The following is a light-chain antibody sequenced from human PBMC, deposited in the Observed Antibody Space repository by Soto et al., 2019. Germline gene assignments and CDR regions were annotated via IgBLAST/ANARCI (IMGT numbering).Light chain of an antibody. CDR2: AAS. J-gene: IGKJ1*01. V-gene: IGKV1-39*01. CDR1: QSISSY. CDR3: QQSYSTLRT. Sequence: DIQMTQSPSSLSASVGDRVTITCRASQSISSYLNWYQQKPGKAPKLLIYAASSLQSGVPSRFSGSGSGTDLTLTISRLQPEDFATYYCQQSYSTLRTFGQGTKVEIK.